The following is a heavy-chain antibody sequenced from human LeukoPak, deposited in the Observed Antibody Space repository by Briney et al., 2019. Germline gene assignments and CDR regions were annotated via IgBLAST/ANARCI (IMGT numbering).Heavy chain of an antibody. CDR2: INHSGST. CDR3: ARSSIRSSGYYYADY. D-gene: IGHD3-22*01. Sequence: SESLCLTCAVYGGSFSGYDWSWIRQPPGKGPEWIGEINHSGSTNYNPSLKSRVSISVDTSKDQFSRKLSSVTAADSDVYYCARSSIRSSGYYYADYWGQGTLVTVSS. V-gene: IGHV4-34*01. J-gene: IGHJ4*02. CDR1: GGSFSGYD.